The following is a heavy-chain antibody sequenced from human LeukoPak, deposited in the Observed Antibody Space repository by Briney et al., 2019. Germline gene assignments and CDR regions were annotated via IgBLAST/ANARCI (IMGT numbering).Heavy chain of an antibody. J-gene: IGHJ4*02. CDR3: ARYSSYYYYGSGSRYYFDY. CDR1: GGSISSGSYY. CDR2: IYTSGST. Sequence: SETLSLTCTVSGGSISSGSYYWSWIRQPAGKGLEWIGRIYTSGSTNCNPSLKSRVTISVDTSKNQFSLKLSSVTAADTAVYYCARYSSYYYYGSGSRYYFDYWGQGTLVTVS. V-gene: IGHV4-61*02. D-gene: IGHD3-10*01.